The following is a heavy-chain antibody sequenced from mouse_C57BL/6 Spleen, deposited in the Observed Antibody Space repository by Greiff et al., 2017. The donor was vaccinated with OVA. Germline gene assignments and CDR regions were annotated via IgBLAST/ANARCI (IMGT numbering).Heavy chain of an antibody. D-gene: IGHD1-1*01. CDR3: ARAYYGSSYGDY. CDR2: IDPSDSYT. V-gene: IGHV1-50*01. Sequence: QVQLQQPGAELVKPGASVKLSCKASGYTFTSYWMQWVKQRPGQGLEWIGEIDPSDSYTNYNQKFKGKATLTVDTSSSPACMQLSSLTSEDSAVYYCARAYYGSSYGDYWGQGTTLTVSS. J-gene: IGHJ2*01. CDR1: GYTFTSYW.